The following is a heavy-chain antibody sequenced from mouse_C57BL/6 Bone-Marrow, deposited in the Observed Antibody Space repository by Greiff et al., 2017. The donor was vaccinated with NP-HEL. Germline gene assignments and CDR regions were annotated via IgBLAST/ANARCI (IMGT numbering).Heavy chain of an antibody. CDR3: ARDLGRGGD. J-gene: IGHJ2*01. CDR2: ISDGGSYT. Sequence: EVKLMESGGGLVKPGGSLKLSCAASGFTFSSYAMSWVRQTPEKRLEWVGTISDGGSYTNYPDNVKGRFTISRDNAKNNLYLQMSDLKSEDTAVYYCARDLGRGGDWGKGTTVTVAS. D-gene: IGHD4-1*01. CDR1: GFTFSSYA. V-gene: IGHV5-4*01.